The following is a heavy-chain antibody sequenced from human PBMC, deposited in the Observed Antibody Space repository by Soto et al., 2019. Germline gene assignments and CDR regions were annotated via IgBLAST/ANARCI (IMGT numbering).Heavy chain of an antibody. Sequence: EVQLVESGGVLVQPGRSLRLACAASGFTCDAYAMHWVRQGPGKGLEWDSGISWHSGRIDYADSVKGRFAITRDNAKKPLHRSMNSPSREDTAFACCAEDIRESGSGWTYLDNWGQGTLVTVSS. J-gene: IGHJ4*02. D-gene: IGHD6-19*01. CDR1: GFTCDAYA. V-gene: IGHV3-9*01. CDR2: ISWHSGRI. CDR3: AEDIRESGSGWTYLDN.